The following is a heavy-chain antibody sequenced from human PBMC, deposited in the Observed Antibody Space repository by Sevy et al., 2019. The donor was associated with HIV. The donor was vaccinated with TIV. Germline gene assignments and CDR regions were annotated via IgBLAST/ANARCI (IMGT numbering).Heavy chain of an antibody. CDR3: ARGSLTAARTFDY. D-gene: IGHD6-6*01. Sequence: SETLSLTCTVSGGCISSYYWSWIRQPPGKGLEWIGYIYYSGSTNYNPALKSRVTISVDTSKNQFSLKLSSVTAADTAVYYCARGSLTAARTFDYWGQGALVTVSS. J-gene: IGHJ4*02. CDR1: GGCISSYY. CDR2: IYYSGST. V-gene: IGHV4-59*01.